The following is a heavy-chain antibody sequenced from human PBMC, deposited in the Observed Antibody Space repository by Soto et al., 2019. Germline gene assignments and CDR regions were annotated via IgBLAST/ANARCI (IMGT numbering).Heavy chain of an antibody. J-gene: IGHJ6*02. V-gene: IGHV1-58*01. Sequence: SVKVSCKASGFTFTSSAVQWVRQARGQRLEWIGWIVVGSGNTNYAQKFQERVTITRDMSTSTAYMELSSLRSEDTAVYYCAAGRPYYYDSSGYYSPYYYYGMDVWGQGTTVTVSS. CDR2: IVVGSGNT. D-gene: IGHD3-22*01. CDR3: AAGRPYYYDSSGYYSPYYYYGMDV. CDR1: GFTFTSSA.